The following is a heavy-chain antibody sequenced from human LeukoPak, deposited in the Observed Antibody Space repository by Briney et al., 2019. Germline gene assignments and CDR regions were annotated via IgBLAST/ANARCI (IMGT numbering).Heavy chain of an antibody. CDR2: INPNSGGT. CDR3: SRSVATQWGMGGGNIDY. CDR1: GYTFTGYY. D-gene: IGHD5-12*01. V-gene: IGHV1-2*06. Sequence: ASVKVSCKASGYTFTGYYMHWLRHAPGQGLELMGRINPNSGGTNYAQKFQGRVTMTRDTSISTAYMELSRLRSDATAVDYCSRSVATQWGMGGGNIDYWGQGTLVTVSS. J-gene: IGHJ4*02.